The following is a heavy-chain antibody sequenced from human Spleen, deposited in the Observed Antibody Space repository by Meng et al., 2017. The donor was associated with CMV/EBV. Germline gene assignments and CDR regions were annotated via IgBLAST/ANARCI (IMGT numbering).Heavy chain of an antibody. Sequence: GGSLRLSCAASGFTFSSYAMHWVRQAPGKGLEWVAVISYDGSNKYYADSVKGRFTISRDNSKNTLYLQMNSLRAEDTAVYYCARDMDLYGSGSSYGMDVWGQGTTVTVSS. CDR1: GFTFSSYA. J-gene: IGHJ6*02. V-gene: IGHV3-30*04. CDR2: ISYDGSNK. D-gene: IGHD3-10*01. CDR3: ARDMDLYGSGSSYGMDV.